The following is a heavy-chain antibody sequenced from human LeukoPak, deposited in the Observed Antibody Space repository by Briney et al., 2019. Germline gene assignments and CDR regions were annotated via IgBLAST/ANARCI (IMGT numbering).Heavy chain of an antibody. CDR2: ISSSSSYI. CDR3: ARDLPGIAAAGPFDY. V-gene: IGHV3-21*01. D-gene: IGHD6-13*01. Sequence: GGSLRLSCAASGFTFSSYSMNWIRQAPGKGLEWVSSISSSSSYIYYADSVKGRFTISRDNAKNSLYLQMNSLRAEDTAVYYCARDLPGIAAAGPFDYWGQGTLVTVSS. J-gene: IGHJ4*02. CDR1: GFTFSSYS.